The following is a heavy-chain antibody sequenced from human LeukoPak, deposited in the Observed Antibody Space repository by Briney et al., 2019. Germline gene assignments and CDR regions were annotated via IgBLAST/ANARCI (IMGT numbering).Heavy chain of an antibody. Sequence: ASETLSLTCTVSGGPISSGAYYWSWIRQHPGKGLEWIGYIYHSGSTYYNPSLKSRVIISIDTSKNQFSLNLSSVTAADTAVYYCARAPISSGNDYYFDYWGQGTLVTVSS. D-gene: IGHD3-10*01. V-gene: IGHV4-31*03. J-gene: IGHJ4*02. CDR1: GGPISSGAYY. CDR3: ARAPISSGNDYYFDY. CDR2: IYHSGST.